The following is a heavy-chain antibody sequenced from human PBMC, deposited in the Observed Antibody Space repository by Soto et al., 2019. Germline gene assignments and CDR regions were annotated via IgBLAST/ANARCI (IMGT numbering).Heavy chain of an antibody. CDR2: ISPYTGNT. Sequence: QVQLVQSGDEVKKPGASVKXXXXASGYIFVNYGIAWVRQAPGQGLEWMGWISPYTGNTHSATKIQGRLTMTTDTSTSTAYMDLGSLTSDDTAVYYCVMVDNYVTPTPQDVWGQGTTVTVSS. D-gene: IGHD3-16*01. J-gene: IGHJ6*02. CDR3: VMVDNYVTPTPQDV. V-gene: IGHV1-18*01. CDR1: GYIFVNYG.